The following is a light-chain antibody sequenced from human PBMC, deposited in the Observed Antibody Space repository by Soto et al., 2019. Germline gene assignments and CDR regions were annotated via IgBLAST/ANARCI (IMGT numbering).Light chain of an antibody. CDR1: QSISSY. CDR3: QQRTNWPIT. Sequence: EIVLTQSPATLSLSPVERATLSCRARQSISSYLAWYQQKPGQAPRLLIYDASNRATGIPARFSGSGSGTDFTLTISSLEPEDFAVYYCQQRTNWPITFGQGTRLEIK. V-gene: IGKV3-11*01. CDR2: DAS. J-gene: IGKJ5*01.